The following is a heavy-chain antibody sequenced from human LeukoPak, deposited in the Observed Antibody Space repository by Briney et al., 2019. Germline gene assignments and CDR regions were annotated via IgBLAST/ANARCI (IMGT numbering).Heavy chain of an antibody. CDR2: IIPIFGTA. Sequence: ASVNVSCKASGGTFSSYAISWVRQAPGQGLEWMGGIIPIFGTANYAQKFQGRVTITADESTSTAYMELSSLRSEDTAVYYCASGPLQLERMYDFDYWGQGTLVTVSS. V-gene: IGHV1-69*13. D-gene: IGHD1-1*01. CDR3: ASGPLQLERMYDFDY. J-gene: IGHJ4*02. CDR1: GGTFSSYA.